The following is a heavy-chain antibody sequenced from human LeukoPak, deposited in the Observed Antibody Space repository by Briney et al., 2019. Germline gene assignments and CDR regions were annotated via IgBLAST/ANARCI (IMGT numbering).Heavy chain of an antibody. CDR3: ARSRGYFDWLSIYYFDY. D-gene: IGHD3-9*01. J-gene: IGHJ4*02. CDR2: IKRDGSEK. V-gene: IGHV3-7*01. Sequence: PGGSLRVSCAASGFTFSSYWMSWVRQAPGNGLEWVANIKRDGSEKYYVDSVKGRFTISRDNAKNSLYLQMNSLRAEDTAVYYCARSRGYFDWLSIYYFDYWGQGTLVTVSS. CDR1: GFTFSSYW.